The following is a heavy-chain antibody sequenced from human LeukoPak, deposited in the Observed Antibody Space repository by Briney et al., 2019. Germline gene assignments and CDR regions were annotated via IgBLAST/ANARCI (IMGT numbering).Heavy chain of an antibody. V-gene: IGHV1-8*01. J-gene: IGHJ6*02. D-gene: IGHD3-10*01. CDR2: LYPNSGNT. CDR3: ARGGWFGDYYYYGMDV. Sequence: ASVKLSFTASGYAFTSYDINWVRQATAQGLEWMGWLYPNSGNTGYAQKFQGRVTMTRNISISTAYMELSSLRSEDTAVYYCARGGWFGDYYYYGMDVWGQGTTVTVSS. CDR1: GYAFTSYD.